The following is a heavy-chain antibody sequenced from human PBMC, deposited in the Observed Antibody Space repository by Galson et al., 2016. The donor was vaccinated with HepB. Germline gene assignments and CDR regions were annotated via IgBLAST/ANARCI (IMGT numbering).Heavy chain of an antibody. V-gene: IGHV3-7*01. Sequence: SLRLSCAASRFTFSSHWMTWVRLAPGKRLEWVAKIKEDGSEKYYVDSVKGRFTISRDNAKNSLYLQMNSLRVEDTAIYYCARMTFFYYGMDIWGQGTTVTVSS. J-gene: IGHJ6*01. CDR1: RFTFSSHW. CDR3: ARMTFFYYGMDI. CDR2: IKEDGSEK.